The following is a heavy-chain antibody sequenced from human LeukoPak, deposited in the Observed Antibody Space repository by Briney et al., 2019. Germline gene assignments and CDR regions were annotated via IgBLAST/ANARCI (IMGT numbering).Heavy chain of an antibody. J-gene: IGHJ3*02. D-gene: IGHD3-10*01. V-gene: IGHV3-20*01. CDR2: INWNGGST. CDR3: ARMSYYYGSGSPSSAFDI. CDR1: GFTFSSYA. Sequence: PGGSLRLSCEASGFTFSSYAMSWVRQAPGKGLEWVSGINWNGGSTGYADSVRGRFTISRDNAKNSLYLQMNSLRAEDTALYHCARMSYYYGSGSPSSAFDIWGQGTMVTVSS.